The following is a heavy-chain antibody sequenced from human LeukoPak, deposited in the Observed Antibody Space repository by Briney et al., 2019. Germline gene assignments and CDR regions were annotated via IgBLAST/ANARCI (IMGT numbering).Heavy chain of an antibody. Sequence: GRSLRFSCTPSGFSFDDRAMHWVRHVPGKGLEWVSGIGWNSDRIAYADSVKGRFTISRDNAENSLVLQMNSLRAEDTAVYYCAKIWVRGVISAKYYFDYWGQGTLVTVSS. CDR1: GFSFDDRA. CDR3: AKIWVRGVISAKYYFDY. V-gene: IGHV3-9*01. D-gene: IGHD3-10*01. CDR2: IGWNSDRI. J-gene: IGHJ4*02.